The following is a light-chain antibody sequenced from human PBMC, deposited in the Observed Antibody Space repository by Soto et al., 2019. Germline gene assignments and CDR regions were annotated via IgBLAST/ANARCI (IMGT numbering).Light chain of an antibody. V-gene: IGLV1-44*01. J-gene: IGLJ2*01. CDR1: SSNIGSNT. CDR3: AAWDDSLNGVV. Sequence: QSVLTQPPSASGTPGQRVTISCSGSSSNIGSNTVNWYQQLPGTAPKLLIYSNNQRPSGVPDRFSAAKSGTSASLATSGLQSEDEADYYCAAWDDSLNGVVFGGGTKVTVL. CDR2: SNN.